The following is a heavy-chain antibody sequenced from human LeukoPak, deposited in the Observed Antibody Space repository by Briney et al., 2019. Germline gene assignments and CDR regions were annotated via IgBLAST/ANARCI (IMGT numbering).Heavy chain of an antibody. J-gene: IGHJ4*02. Sequence: PSETLSLTCTVSGGSISSYYWSWIRQPPGKGLEWIGYIYYSGSTNYNPSLKSRVTISVDTSKNQFSLKLSSVTAADTAVYYCARDLSGAYLDYWGQGTLVTVSS. CDR3: ARDLSGAYLDY. V-gene: IGHV4-59*01. CDR1: GGSISSYY. CDR2: IYYSGST. D-gene: IGHD4-17*01.